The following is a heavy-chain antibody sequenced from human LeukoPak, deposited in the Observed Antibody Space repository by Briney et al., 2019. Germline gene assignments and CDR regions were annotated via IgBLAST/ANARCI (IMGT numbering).Heavy chain of an antibody. V-gene: IGHV3-66*01. CDR3: TTSPRSNPFDY. CDR2: LYSGGDT. J-gene: IGHJ4*02. Sequence: QPGGSLRLSCAASGFTVSNNFMSWVRQAPGKGLEWVSVLYSGGDTYYADPVKDRVTISRDNSKNTLYLQMNSLRAEDTAVYYCTTSPRSNPFDYWGQGTLVTVSS. CDR1: GFTVSNNF. D-gene: IGHD1-1*01.